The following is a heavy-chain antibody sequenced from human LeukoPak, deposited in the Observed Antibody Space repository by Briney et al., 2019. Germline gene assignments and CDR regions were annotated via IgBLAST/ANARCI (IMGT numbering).Heavy chain of an antibody. Sequence: KPSETLSLTCAVYGGSFSGYYWSWIRQPPGKGLEWIGEINHSGSTNYNPSLKSRVTISVDTSKNQFSLKLSSVTAADTAVYYCAGRYYYGSSGHSAFDIWGQGTMVTVSS. V-gene: IGHV4-34*01. CDR3: AGRYYYGSSGHSAFDI. J-gene: IGHJ3*02. CDR1: GGSFSGYY. CDR2: INHSGST. D-gene: IGHD3-22*01.